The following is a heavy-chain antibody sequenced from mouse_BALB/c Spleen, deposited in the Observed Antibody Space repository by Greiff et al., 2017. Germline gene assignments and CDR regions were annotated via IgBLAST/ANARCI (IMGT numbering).Heavy chain of an antibody. Sequence: EVQVVESGGGLVKPGGSLKLSCAASGFTFSSYTMSWVRQTPEKRLEWVATISSGGSYTYYPDSVKGRFTISRDNAKNTLYLQMSSLKSEDTAMYYCTREGYGSFAYWGQGTLVTVSA. J-gene: IGHJ3*01. CDR2: ISSGGSYT. D-gene: IGHD2-2*01. CDR1: GFTFSSYT. V-gene: IGHV5-6-4*01. CDR3: TREGYGSFAY.